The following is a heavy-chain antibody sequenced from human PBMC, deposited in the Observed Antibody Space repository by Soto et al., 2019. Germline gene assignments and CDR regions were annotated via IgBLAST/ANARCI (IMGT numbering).Heavy chain of an antibody. CDR2: IGTAGDT. V-gene: IGHV3-13*01. CDR3: ARDVSVMKRDGDYDFWSGYYRG. D-gene: IGHD3-3*01. CDR1: GFTFSSYD. Sequence: GGSLRLSCAASGFTFSSYDMHWVRQATGKGLEWVSAIGTAGDTYYAGSVKGRFTISRDNAKNSLYLQMNSLRDEDTAVYYCARDVSVMKRDGDYDFWSGYYRGWGQGTLVTVSS. J-gene: IGHJ4*02.